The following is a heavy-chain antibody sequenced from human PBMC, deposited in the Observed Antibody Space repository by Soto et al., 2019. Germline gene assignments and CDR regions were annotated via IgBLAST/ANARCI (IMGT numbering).Heavy chain of an antibody. V-gene: IGHV3-73*01. D-gene: IGHD4-17*01. CDR3: TRPIDYGGNLDFDY. Sequence: SLRLSCAASGFTFSGSAMHWVRQASGKGLEWVGRIRSKANSYATAYAASVKGRFTISRDDSKNTAYLQMNSLKTEDTAVYYCTRPIDYGGNLDFDYWGQGTLVTVSS. CDR2: IRSKANSYAT. CDR1: GFTFSGSA. J-gene: IGHJ4*02.